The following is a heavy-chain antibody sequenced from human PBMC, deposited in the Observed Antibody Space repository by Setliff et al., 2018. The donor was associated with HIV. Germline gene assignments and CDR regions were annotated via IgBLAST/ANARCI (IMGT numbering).Heavy chain of an antibody. Sequence: LSLTRTVSGGSINSRYWSWIRQPPGKGLEWIGYIYYSGRTNYNPSLKSRVTISVDPSKNQFSLKLTSMTAADTAVYYCARGGATVATRYFDLWGRGTLVTVSS. CDR1: GGSINSRY. D-gene: IGHD4-17*01. J-gene: IGHJ2*01. CDR2: IYYSGRT. CDR3: ARGGATVATRYFDL. V-gene: IGHV4-59*11.